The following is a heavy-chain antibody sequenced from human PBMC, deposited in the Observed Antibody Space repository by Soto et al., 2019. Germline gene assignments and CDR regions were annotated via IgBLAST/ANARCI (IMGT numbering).Heavy chain of an antibody. V-gene: IGHV3-9*01. Sequence: EVQLVESGGGLVQPGRSLRLSCAASGFTFDDYAMHWVRQAPGKGLEWVSGISWNSGSIGYADSVKGRFTISRDNAKNSLYVQMNSLRGEDTALYYCAMDGWELLSYWGQGTLGTVSS. CDR1: GFTFDDYA. J-gene: IGHJ4*02. D-gene: IGHD1-26*01. CDR2: ISWNSGSI. CDR3: AMDGWELLSY.